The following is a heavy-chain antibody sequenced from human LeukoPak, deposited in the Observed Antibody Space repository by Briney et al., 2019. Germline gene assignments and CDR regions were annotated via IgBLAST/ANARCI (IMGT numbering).Heavy chain of an antibody. J-gene: IGHJ6*03. CDR3: ARHASTAMGVYYYYYMDV. D-gene: IGHD5-18*01. Sequence: GESLKISCKGSGYSFTSYWIGWVRQMPGKGLEWMGIIYPGDSDTRYSLSFQGQVTISADKSISTAYLQWSSLKASDTAMYYCARHASTAMGVYYYYYMDVWGKGTTVTVSS. CDR2: IYPGDSDT. CDR1: GYSFTSYW. V-gene: IGHV5-51*01.